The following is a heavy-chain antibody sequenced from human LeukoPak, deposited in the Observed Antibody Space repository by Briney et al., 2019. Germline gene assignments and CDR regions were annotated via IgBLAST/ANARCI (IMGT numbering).Heavy chain of an antibody. Sequence: GGSLRLSYAASGFTVSSNYMSWVRQARGKGLEWVSVIYSGGSTYYADSVKGRFTISRDNSKNTLYLQMNSLRAEDTAVYYCARSPIPARYYYYYMDVWGKGTTVTVSS. CDR3: ARSPIPARYYYYYMDV. CDR1: GFTVSSNY. V-gene: IGHV3-53*01. J-gene: IGHJ6*03. CDR2: IYSGGST.